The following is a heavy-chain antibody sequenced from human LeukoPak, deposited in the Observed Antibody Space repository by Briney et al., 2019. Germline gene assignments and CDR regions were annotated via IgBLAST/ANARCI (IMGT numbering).Heavy chain of an antibody. CDR1: GFTFDDYG. J-gene: IGHJ4*02. D-gene: IGHD6-6*01. V-gene: IGHV3-20*04. Sequence: GGSLRLSCAASGFTFDDYGMSWVRQAPGKGLEWVSGINWNGGSTGYADSVKGRFTISRDNAKNSLYLQMNSLRAEDTALYYRARDVRVYSSSSPPGYWGQGTLVTVSS. CDR2: INWNGGST. CDR3: ARDVRVYSSSSPPGY.